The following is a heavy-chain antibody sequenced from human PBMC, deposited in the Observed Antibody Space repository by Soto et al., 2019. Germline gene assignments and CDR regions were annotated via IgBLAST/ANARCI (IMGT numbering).Heavy chain of an antibody. J-gene: IGHJ4*02. CDR1: GYSISSGYY. D-gene: IGHD1-26*01. Sequence: SETLSLTCAVSGYSISSGYYWGWIRQPPGKGLEWIVSILHGGSSYYNPSLNSRVTISVDTSKNQFFLRLSSVTAADTAVYYCARDRVDRGNYYLDYWGQGNLVTVSS. CDR3: ARDRVDRGNYYLDY. V-gene: IGHV4-38-2*02. CDR2: ILHGGSS.